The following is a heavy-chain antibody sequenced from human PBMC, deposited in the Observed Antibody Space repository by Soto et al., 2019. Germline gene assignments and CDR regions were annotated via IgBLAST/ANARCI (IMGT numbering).Heavy chain of an antibody. J-gene: IGHJ1*01. CDR1: GFTVISNY. V-gene: IGHV3-66*01. D-gene: IGHD6-19*01. CDR2: IYSGGST. CDR3: ARDRIAVAGNPEYFQH. Sequence: GGFLRLSCAASGFTVISNYMSWVRQAPGKGLEWVSVIYSGGSTYYADSVKGRFTISRDNSKNTLYLQMNSLRAEDTAVYYCARDRIAVAGNPEYFQHWGQGTLVTVSS.